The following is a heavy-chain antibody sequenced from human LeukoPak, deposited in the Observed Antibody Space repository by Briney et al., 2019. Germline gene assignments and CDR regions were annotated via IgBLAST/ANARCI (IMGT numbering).Heavy chain of an antibody. CDR2: INSDGRST. CDR1: GITFSSYW. V-gene: IGHV3-74*01. Sequence: QPGGSLRLSCAGSGITFSSYWMHWVRQAPGKGLVWVSRINSDGRSTNYADSVKGRFTISRDNAKNTLYLQMNSLRAEDTAVYYCARSAYPGNSVIEDWGWGTLVTVSS. D-gene: IGHD4-23*01. CDR3: ARSAYPGNSVIED. J-gene: IGHJ4*02.